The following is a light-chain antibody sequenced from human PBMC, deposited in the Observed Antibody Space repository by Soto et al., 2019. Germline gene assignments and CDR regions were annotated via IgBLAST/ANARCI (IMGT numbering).Light chain of an antibody. Sequence: IVKSDSPVTLSVSTGDAATLSCRASQSVSSNLAGYQQKPGQTPRHLIYGASTRATGIAARFSGSGFGTEFTLTISSLQSEDFEATYCHQYYNWSPETFGQGTKVDI. J-gene: IGKJ1*01. CDR2: GAS. CDR1: QSVSSN. V-gene: IGKV3-15*01. CDR3: HQYYNWSPET.